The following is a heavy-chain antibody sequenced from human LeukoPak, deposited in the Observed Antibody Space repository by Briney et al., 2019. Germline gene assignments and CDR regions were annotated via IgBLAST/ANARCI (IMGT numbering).Heavy chain of an antibody. J-gene: IGHJ4*02. D-gene: IGHD4-23*01. V-gene: IGHV1-24*01. CDR2: FDPEDGET. CDR1: GYTLTELS. CDR3: ATDLISPVAGASHVLGY. Sequence: ASVKVSCKVSGYTLTELSMHWVRQAPGKGLEWMGRFDPEDGETIYAQKFQGRVTMTEDTSTDTAYMELSSLRSEDTAVYYCATDLISPVAGASHVLGYWGQGTLVTVSS.